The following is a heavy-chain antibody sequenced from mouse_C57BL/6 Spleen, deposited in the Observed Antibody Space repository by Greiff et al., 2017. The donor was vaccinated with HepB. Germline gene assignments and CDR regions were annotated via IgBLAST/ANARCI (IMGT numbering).Heavy chain of an antibody. CDR3: TDDYGSSYAY. V-gene: IGHV14-4*01. D-gene: IGHD1-1*01. CDR1: GFNIKDDY. CDR2: IDPENGDT. J-gene: IGHJ3*01. Sequence: EVQGVESGAELVRPGASVKLSCTASGFNIKDDYMHWVKQRPEQGLEWIGWIDPENGDTEYASKFQGKATITADTSSNTAYLQLSSLTSEDTAVYYCTDDYGSSYAYWGQGTLVTVSA.